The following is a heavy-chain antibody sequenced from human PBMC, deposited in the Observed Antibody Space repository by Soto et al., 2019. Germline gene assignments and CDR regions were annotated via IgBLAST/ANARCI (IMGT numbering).Heavy chain of an antibody. J-gene: IGHJ4*02. CDR2: VFPGGPT. V-gene: IGHV4-4*07. D-gene: IGHD3-10*01. CDR3: ARTLSGFTYGSRQFYFDY. Sequence: ASETLSLTCNVSGDPITSYFWTWIRQPAGKGLEWIGHVFPGGPTSHNSSLKGRVSMSIDTSKNQFSLTLTSVTAADTAVYYCARTLSGFTYGSRQFYFDYWGRGTLVTVSS. CDR1: GDPITSYF.